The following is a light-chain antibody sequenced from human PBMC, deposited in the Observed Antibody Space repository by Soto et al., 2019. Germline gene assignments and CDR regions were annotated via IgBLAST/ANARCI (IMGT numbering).Light chain of an antibody. CDR2: GAS. CDR1: QSVSSRY. Sequence: EIVLTQSPGTLSLSPGEVATLSCRASQSVSSRYLAWYQQKPGQAPRLLIYGASTRATGIPDRFSGSGSGTDFTLTISRLEPVDFAVYYCQSYGTSPPITFGGGTKVDIK. V-gene: IGKV3-20*01. J-gene: IGKJ4*01. CDR3: QSYGTSPPIT.